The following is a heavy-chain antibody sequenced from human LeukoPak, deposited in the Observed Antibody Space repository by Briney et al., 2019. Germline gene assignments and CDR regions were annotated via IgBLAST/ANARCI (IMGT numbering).Heavy chain of an antibody. J-gene: IGHJ3*02. Sequence: KASETLSLTCAVSGGSISSYYWSWIRQPPGKGLEWIGYIYYSGSTNYNPSLKSRVTISVDTSKNQFSLKLSSVTAADTAVYYCARAAPSDAFDIWGQGTMVTVSS. CDR2: IYYSGST. CDR3: ARAAPSDAFDI. CDR1: GGSISSYY. V-gene: IGHV4-59*08. D-gene: IGHD6-25*01.